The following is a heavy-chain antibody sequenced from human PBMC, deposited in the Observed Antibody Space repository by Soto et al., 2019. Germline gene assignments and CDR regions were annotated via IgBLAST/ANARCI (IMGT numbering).Heavy chain of an antibody. V-gene: IGHV3-21*01. J-gene: IGHJ4*02. CDR3: GSEVGVVVITIEGSQFEY. CDR1: GFSFSTYT. D-gene: IGHD2-21*01. CDR2: ISSDSTYI. Sequence: EVRLVESGGGLVKPGESLRLSCVASGFSFSTYTMTWVRQAPGKRLEWVSSISSDSTYISYADSLKGRFTISRDNAKNALYVQSGSLSAEDTAVYYCGSEVGVVVITIEGSQFEYWRQGTLVTVSS.